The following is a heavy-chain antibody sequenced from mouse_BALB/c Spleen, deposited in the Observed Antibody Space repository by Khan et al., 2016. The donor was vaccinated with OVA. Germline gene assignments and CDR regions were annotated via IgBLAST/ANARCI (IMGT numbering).Heavy chain of an antibody. V-gene: IGHV1-69*02. CDR2: IDPADNYT. J-gene: IGHJ3*01. CDR1: GYTFSSFW. Sequence: QVQLQQSGTEFVKPGASVKLSCRTSGYTFSSFWMHWVKQRPGQGLEWIGEIDPADNYTNYDQNFKGKATLTVDKSSSTAYMQLSSLTSEDSAVYYCALAHYYATNYPFSYWVQGTLVTVSA. D-gene: IGHD1-2*01. CDR3: ALAHYYATNYPFSY.